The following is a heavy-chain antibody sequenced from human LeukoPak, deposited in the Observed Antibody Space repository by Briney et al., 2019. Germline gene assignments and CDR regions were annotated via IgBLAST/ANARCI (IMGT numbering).Heavy chain of an antibody. CDR2: TYYRSKCYN. CDR3: ARASPDRYDSSGFDP. Sequence: SQTLSLTCAISGDIISSNSAAWHWIRQAQSRGLEWLVRTYYRSKCYNDYAVSLKSRITINPDTSKNQFSLQLNSVTPEDTAVYYCARASPDRYDSSGFDPWGQGTLVTVSS. V-gene: IGHV6-1*01. CDR1: GDIISSNSAA. D-gene: IGHD3-22*01. J-gene: IGHJ5*02.